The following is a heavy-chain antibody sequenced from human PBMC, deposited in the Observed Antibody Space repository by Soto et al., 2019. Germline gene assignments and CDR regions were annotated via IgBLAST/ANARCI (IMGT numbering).Heavy chain of an antibody. V-gene: IGHV1-46*01. CDR3: ASALHSPDDIVVVVAATPDGGGESWFDP. J-gene: IGHJ5*02. CDR2: INPSGGST. D-gene: IGHD2-15*01. CDR1: GYTFTSYY. Sequence: QVQLVPSGAAVKKPGASVKVSCKASGYTFTSYYMHWVRQAPGQGLEWMGIINPSGGSTSYAQKSHGSVSMTRDTAKSPVYMELSSMRSEDTAVYYCASALHSPDDIVVVVAATPDGGGESWFDPWGQGTLVTVAS.